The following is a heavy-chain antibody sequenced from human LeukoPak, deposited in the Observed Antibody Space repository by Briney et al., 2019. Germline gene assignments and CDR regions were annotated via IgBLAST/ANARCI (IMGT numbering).Heavy chain of an antibody. CDR1: GGTFSSYA. D-gene: IGHD2-2*01. J-gene: IGHJ5*02. CDR3: ARLFTPRYCSSTSCYWKGWFDP. Sequence: SVKVSCKASGGTFSSYAISWVRQAPGQGLEWMGGIIPIFGTANYAQKFQGRVTITADKSTSTAYMELSSLRSEDTAVYYCARLFTPRYCSSTSCYWKGWFDPWGQGTLVTVSS. CDR2: IIPIFGTA. V-gene: IGHV1-69*06.